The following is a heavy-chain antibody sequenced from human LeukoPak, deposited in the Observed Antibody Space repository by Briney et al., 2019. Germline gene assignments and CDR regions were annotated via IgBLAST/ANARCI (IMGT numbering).Heavy chain of an antibody. V-gene: IGHV3-30*04. Sequence: RGSLRLSCAAAGFTFSSFAMLWVSQAPGKGLGWVAVISYDGSNKYYADSVKGRFTISRDNSKNTLYLEMNSLRAEDTAVYYCARDSVRYFHLSYAMDVWGQGTTVTVSS. D-gene: IGHD3-9*01. CDR2: ISYDGSNK. CDR3: ARDSVRYFHLSYAMDV. J-gene: IGHJ6*02. CDR1: GFTFSSFA.